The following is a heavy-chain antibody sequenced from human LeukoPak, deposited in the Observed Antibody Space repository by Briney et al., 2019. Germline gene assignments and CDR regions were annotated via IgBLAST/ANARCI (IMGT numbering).Heavy chain of an antibody. CDR1: GGSISSYY. CDR2: IYYSGST. D-gene: IGHD3-10*01. J-gene: IGHJ4*02. V-gene: IGHV4-59*01. Sequence: SETLSLTCPVSGGSISSYYWSWIRQPPGKGLEWIGYIYYSGSTNYNPSLKSRVTISVDTSKNQFSLKLSSVTAADTAVYYCARFEGPYGSGSIDYWGQGTLVTVSS. CDR3: ARFEGPYGSGSIDY.